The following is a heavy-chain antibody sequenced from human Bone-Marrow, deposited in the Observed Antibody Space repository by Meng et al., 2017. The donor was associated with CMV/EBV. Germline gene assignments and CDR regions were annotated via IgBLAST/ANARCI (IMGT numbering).Heavy chain of an antibody. D-gene: IGHD1-26*01. J-gene: IGHJ4*02. CDR3: ARVNRARGSYYFDY. Sequence: AGGSISSYSHYWGWIRQSPGKGLEWIGEIYHSGSTNYNPSLKSRVTISVDKSKNQFSLKLSSVTAADTAVYYCARVNRARGSYYFDYWGQGTLVTVSS. CDR1: GGSISSYSHY. CDR2: IYHSGST. V-gene: IGHV4-39*07.